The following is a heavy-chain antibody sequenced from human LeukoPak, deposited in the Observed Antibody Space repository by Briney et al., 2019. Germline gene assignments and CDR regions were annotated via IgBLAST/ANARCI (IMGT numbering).Heavy chain of an antibody. Sequence: SETLSLTCTVSGGSISSSTYYWGWIRQPPGKGLEWIGSIYYSGSTYYNPSLKSRVTISVDTSRKQFSLKLSSVTAADTAVYYCARSIAVAGGGYFDLWGRGTLVTVSS. CDR3: ARSIAVAGGGYFDL. D-gene: IGHD6-19*01. CDR2: IYYSGST. V-gene: IGHV4-39*07. J-gene: IGHJ2*01. CDR1: GGSISSSTYY.